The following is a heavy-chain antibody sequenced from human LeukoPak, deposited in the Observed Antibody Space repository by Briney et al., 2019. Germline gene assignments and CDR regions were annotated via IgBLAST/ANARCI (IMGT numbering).Heavy chain of an antibody. Sequence: GASVKVSCKVSGYTLTELSMHWVRQAPGKGLEWMVGFDPEDGETIYAQKFQGRVTMTEDTSTDTAYMELSSLRSEDTAVYYCATGLLWFGELLSQWYYFDYWGQGTLVTVSS. D-gene: IGHD3-10*01. CDR3: ATGLLWFGELLSQWYYFDY. V-gene: IGHV1-24*01. CDR1: GYTLTELS. J-gene: IGHJ4*02. CDR2: FDPEDGET.